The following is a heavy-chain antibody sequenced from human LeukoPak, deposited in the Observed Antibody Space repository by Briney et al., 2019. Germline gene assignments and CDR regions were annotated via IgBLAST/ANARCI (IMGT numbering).Heavy chain of an antibody. J-gene: IGHJ4*02. CDR1: GDSISIGDYR. V-gene: IGHV4-30-4*01. CDR3: ARHPGGNDAHRFDY. CDR2: IYYIGTA. D-gene: IGHD4-23*01. Sequence: PSETLSLTCSVSGDSISIGDYRWSWIRQSPGKGLEWIGYIYYIGTAYYNPSLRSRVALSADTSKNQFSLKLNSVTAADTAVYYCARHPGGNDAHRFDYWGQGLLVTVSS.